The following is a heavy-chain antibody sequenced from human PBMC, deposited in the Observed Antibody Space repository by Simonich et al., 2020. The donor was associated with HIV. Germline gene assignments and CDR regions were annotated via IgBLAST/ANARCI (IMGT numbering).Heavy chain of an antibody. V-gene: IGHV3-7*01. J-gene: IGHJ6*02. CDR1: GFTFSSYW. D-gene: IGHD6-19*01. CDR3: ARDSSGYV. CDR2: IKQDGNEK. Sequence: EVQLVESGGGLVQPGGSLRLSCAGSGFTFSSYWMSWVRQSPGKGLEGVANIKQDGNEKYYVDSVKGRFTISRDNAKNSLYLQMNSLRAEDTAVYYCARDSSGYVWGQGTTVTVSS.